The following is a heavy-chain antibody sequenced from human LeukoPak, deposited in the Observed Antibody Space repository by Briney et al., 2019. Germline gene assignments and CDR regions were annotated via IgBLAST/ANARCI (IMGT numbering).Heavy chain of an antibody. Sequence: GGSLRLSCAASGFTFSNAWMSWVRQAPGKGLEWVGRIKSKTDGGTTDYAAPVKGRFTISRDDSKNTLYLQMNSLKTEDTAVYYCTTAEYCSSTSCYNYYYYMDVWGKGTTVTVSS. D-gene: IGHD2-2*02. CDR1: GFTFSNAW. J-gene: IGHJ6*03. CDR2: IKSKTDGGTT. CDR3: TTAEYCSSTSCYNYYYYMDV. V-gene: IGHV3-15*01.